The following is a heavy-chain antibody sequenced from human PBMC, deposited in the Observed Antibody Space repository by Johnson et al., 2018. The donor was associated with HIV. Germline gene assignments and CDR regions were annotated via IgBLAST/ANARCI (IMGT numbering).Heavy chain of an antibody. D-gene: IGHD4-23*01. CDR3: ARDGPPYYGGNSGGAFDI. CDR2: ISYAGSNK. V-gene: IGHV3-30*04. CDR1: GFTFSSYA. Sequence: QVQLVESGAGVVQPGRSLRLSCAASGFTFSSYAMHWVRQAPGKGLEWVAVISYAGSNKYYAASVKGRFPISRYNSKNTLYLQMNSQRAEDTAVYYCARDGPPYYGGNSGGAFDIWGQGTMVTVSS. J-gene: IGHJ3*02.